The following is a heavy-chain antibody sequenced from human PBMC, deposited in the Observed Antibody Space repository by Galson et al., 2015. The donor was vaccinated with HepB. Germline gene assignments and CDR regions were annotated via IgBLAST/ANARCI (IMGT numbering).Heavy chain of an antibody. J-gene: IGHJ4*02. CDR3: ARDPLFRGNRYFDY. V-gene: IGHV4-59*01. CDR1: GGSINNYY. D-gene: IGHD4-23*01. Sequence: ETLSLTCTVSGGSINNYYWNWIRQPPGKGLEWIGYIFYTGSTNYNPSLKSRVTISVDTSKSQFSLKLSSVTAADTAVYYCARDPLFRGNRYFDYWGQGTLVTVSS. CDR2: IFYTGST.